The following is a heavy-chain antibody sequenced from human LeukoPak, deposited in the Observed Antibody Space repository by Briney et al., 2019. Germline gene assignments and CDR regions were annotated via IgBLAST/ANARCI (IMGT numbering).Heavy chain of an antibody. J-gene: IGHJ4*02. Sequence: GASVKVSCKASGYTSTSYGISWVRQAPGQGLEWMGWISAYNGNTNYAQKLQGRVTMTTDTSTSTAYMELRSLRSDDTAVYYCARDPLPYCSSTRCRDYFDYWGQGTLVTVSS. D-gene: IGHD2-2*01. CDR2: ISAYNGNT. V-gene: IGHV1-18*04. CDR1: GYTSTSYG. CDR3: ARDPLPYCSSTRCRDYFDY.